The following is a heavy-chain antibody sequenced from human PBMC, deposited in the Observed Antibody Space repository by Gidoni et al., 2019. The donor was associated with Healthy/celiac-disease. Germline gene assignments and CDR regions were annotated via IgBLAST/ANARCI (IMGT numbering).Heavy chain of an antibody. D-gene: IGHD6-6*01. CDR1: GVTFSSYG. CDR3: AKDLGYSSSSFNYYYGMDV. Sequence: QVQLVESGGGVVQPGRSLRLSCAASGVTFSSYGMHWVRQAPGKGLEWVAVISYDGSNKYYADSVKGRFTISRDNSKNTLYLQMNSLRAEDTAVYYCAKDLGYSSSSFNYYYGMDVWGQGTTVTVSS. J-gene: IGHJ6*02. V-gene: IGHV3-30*18. CDR2: ISYDGSNK.